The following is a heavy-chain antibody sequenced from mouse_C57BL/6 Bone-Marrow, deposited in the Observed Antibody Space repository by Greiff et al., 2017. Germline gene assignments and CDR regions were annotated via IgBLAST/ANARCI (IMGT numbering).Heavy chain of an antibody. CDR2: IDPETGGT. CDR3: TIYGNGFAY. D-gene: IGHD2-1*01. Sequence: VPLQLSGAELVRPGASVTLSCTASGYTFTDYEMHLVKQTPVHGLEWLGAIDPETGGTAHKQKFKGKAILTADKSSRTAYMDLRRLTSEDSAVYYCTIYGNGFAYWGQGNLVTVSA. J-gene: IGHJ3*01. V-gene: IGHV1-15*01. CDR1: GYTFTDYE.